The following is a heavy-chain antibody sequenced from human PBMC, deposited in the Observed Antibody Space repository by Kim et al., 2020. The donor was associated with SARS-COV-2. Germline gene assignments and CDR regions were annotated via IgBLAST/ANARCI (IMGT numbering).Heavy chain of an antibody. V-gene: IGHV5-51*01. CDR2: IYPGDYDT. CDR3: TRLSWWAGMIFHKEHREGRQGFDV. CDR1: GYNFRDFW. J-gene: IGHJ6*02. D-gene: IGHD2-15*01. Sequence: GESLKISCQGSGYNFRDFWIVWVRQMPGKGLEVMGIIYPGDYDTRYTPSFRGQVTISADNSISTAYLHWSSLKASDSAIYYCTRLSWWAGMIFHKEHREGRQGFDVWGQGTTVTVSS.